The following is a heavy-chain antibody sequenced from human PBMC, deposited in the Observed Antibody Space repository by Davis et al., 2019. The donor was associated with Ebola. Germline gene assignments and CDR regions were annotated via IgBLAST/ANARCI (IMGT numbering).Heavy chain of an antibody. V-gene: IGHV3-23*01. J-gene: IGHJ3*02. CDR2: ISGSGGST. CDR3: AKDKNYDFWSGYPHDAFDI. D-gene: IGHD3-3*01. CDR1: GFTFSSYA. Sequence: GESLKIYCAASGFTFSSYAMSWVRQAPGKGLEWVSAISGSGGSTYYADSVKGRFTISRDNSKNTLYLRMNSLRAEDTAIYYCAKDKNYDFWSGYPHDAFDIWGQGTMVTVSS.